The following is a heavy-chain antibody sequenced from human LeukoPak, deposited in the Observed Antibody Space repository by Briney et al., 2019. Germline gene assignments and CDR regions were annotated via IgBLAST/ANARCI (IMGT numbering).Heavy chain of an antibody. V-gene: IGHV4-39*07. CDR2: IYYSGST. Sequence: SETLSLTCTVSGYSISSSSYYRGWIRQPPGKGLEWIGSIYYSGSTYYNPSLKSRVTISVDTSKNQFSLKLSSVTAADTAVYYCARAGQQLEWFDPWGQGTLVTVSS. CDR1: GYSISSSSYY. J-gene: IGHJ5*02. D-gene: IGHD6-13*01. CDR3: ARAGQQLEWFDP.